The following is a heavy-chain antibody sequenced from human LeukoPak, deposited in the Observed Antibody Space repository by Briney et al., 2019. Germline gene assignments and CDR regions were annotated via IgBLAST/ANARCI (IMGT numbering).Heavy chain of an antibody. V-gene: IGHV3-23*01. J-gene: IGHJ4*02. CDR2: ISGSGGST. CDR1: GFTFSSYA. D-gene: IGHD3-10*01. CDR3: AKGLWFGELYFDY. Sequence: PGGSLRLSCAASGFTFSSYAMSWARQAPGKGLEWVSAISGSGGSTYYADSVKGRFTISRDNSKNTLYLQMNSLRAEDTAVYHCAKGLWFGELYFDYWGQGTLVTVSS.